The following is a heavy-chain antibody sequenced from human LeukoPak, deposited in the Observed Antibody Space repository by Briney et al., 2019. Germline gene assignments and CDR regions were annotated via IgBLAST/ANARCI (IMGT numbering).Heavy chain of an antibody. CDR3: ARDLRIGRAFDI. CDR2: INPNSGGT. D-gene: IGHD1-26*01. Sequence: GASVKVSCKASGYTLNGYYMHWVRQAPGQGLEWMGWINPNSGGTNYAQKFQGRVTMTRDTSISTAYMELSRLRSDDTAVYYCARDLRIGRAFDIWGQGTMVTVSS. CDR1: GYTLNGYY. J-gene: IGHJ3*02. V-gene: IGHV1-2*02.